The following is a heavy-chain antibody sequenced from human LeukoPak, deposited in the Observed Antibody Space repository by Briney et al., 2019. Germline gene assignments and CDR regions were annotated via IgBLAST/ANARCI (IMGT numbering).Heavy chain of an antibody. CDR1: GFTFSSYA. V-gene: IGHV3-23*01. D-gene: IGHD5-18*01. J-gene: IGHJ4*02. CDR2: ISCSGGST. CDR3: TRGKREYSYGSLDY. Sequence: PGGSLRLSCAASGFTFSSYAMSWVRQAPGKGREEGSAISCSGGSTYYADSVKGRLTISGDNSKNTLYLQMNSLRADDTAVYYCTRGKREYSYGSLDYWGQGTLVTVSS.